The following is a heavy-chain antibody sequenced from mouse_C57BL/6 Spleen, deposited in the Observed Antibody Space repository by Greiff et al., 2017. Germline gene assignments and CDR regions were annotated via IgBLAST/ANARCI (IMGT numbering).Heavy chain of an antibody. V-gene: IGHV1-76*01. CDR3: ARGSSYPSWYFDV. J-gene: IGHJ1*03. CDR2: IYPGSGNT. CDR1: GYTFTDYY. Sequence: QVQLKESGAELVRPGASVKLSCKASGYTFTDYYINWVKQRPGQGLEWIARIYPGSGNTYYNEKFKGKATLTAEKSSSTAYMQLSSLTSEDSAVYFCARGSSYPSWYFDVWGTGTTVTVSS. D-gene: IGHD1-1*01.